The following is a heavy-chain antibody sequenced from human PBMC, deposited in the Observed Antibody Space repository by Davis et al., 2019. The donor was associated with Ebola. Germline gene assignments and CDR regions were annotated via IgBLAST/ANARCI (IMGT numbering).Heavy chain of an antibody. CDR3: AIGTEYSSASWMDV. CDR2: IIPIFGTA. CDR1: GGTFSSYA. J-gene: IGHJ6*02. D-gene: IGHD6-6*01. Sequence: AASVKVSCKASGGTFSSYAISWVRQAPGQGLEWMGGIIPIFGTANYAQKFQGRLTITADKSTTTPYMELSSLRSEDTAVYYCAIGTEYSSASWMDVWGQGTTVTVSS. V-gene: IGHV1-69*06.